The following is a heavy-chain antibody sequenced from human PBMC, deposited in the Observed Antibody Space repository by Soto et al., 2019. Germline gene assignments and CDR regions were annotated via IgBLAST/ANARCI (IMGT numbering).Heavy chain of an antibody. Sequence: PGGSLRLSCAASGFTFSSYGMHWVRQAPGKGLEWVAVIWYDGSNKYYADSVKGRFTISRDNSKNTLYLQMNSLRAEDTAVYYCARGLDCSGTSCLNAFDIWGQGTMVTVSS. CDR1: GFTFSSYG. V-gene: IGHV3-33*01. J-gene: IGHJ3*02. D-gene: IGHD2-2*01. CDR3: ARGLDCSGTSCLNAFDI. CDR2: IWYDGSNK.